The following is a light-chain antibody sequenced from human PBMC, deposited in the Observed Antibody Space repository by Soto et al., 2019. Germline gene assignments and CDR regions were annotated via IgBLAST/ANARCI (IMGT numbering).Light chain of an antibody. V-gene: IGLV2-14*03. CDR3: ASYTTSSTYV. Sequence: QSPLSQPSSVSGSPGQSIAISCTGTSSDVGAFNYVSWYQQHPGKAPKFMIFDVSSRPTGVSDRFSGSKSGNTASLTISGLQTEDEADYYCASYTTSSTYVFGTGTKVTVL. CDR2: DVS. CDR1: SSDVGAFNY. J-gene: IGLJ1*01.